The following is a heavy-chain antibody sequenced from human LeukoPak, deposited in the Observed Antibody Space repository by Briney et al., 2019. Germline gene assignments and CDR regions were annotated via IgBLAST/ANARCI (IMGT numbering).Heavy chain of an antibody. V-gene: IGHV3-21*01. D-gene: IGHD6-19*01. J-gene: IGHJ4*02. Sequence: GGSLRLSCAASGFTFSSYAMSWVRQAPGKGLEWVSSISSSSSYIYYADSVKGRFTISRDNAKNSLYLQVNSLRAEDTAVYYCARDPYSSGWYDYWGQGTLVTVSS. CDR3: ARDPYSSGWYDY. CDR1: GFTFSSYA. CDR2: ISSSSSYI.